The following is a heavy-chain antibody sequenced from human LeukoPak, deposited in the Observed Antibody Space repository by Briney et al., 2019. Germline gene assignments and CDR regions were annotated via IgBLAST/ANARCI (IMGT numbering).Heavy chain of an antibody. Sequence: SVKVSCKASGGTFSSYAISWVRQAPGQGLEWMGGIIPIFGTANYAQKFQGRVTITADESTSTAYMELSSLRSEATAVYYRARDRSTVTNWFDPWGQGTLVTVSS. J-gene: IGHJ5*02. V-gene: IGHV1-69*13. CDR2: IIPIFGTA. CDR1: GGTFSSYA. D-gene: IGHD4-17*01. CDR3: ARDRSTVTNWFDP.